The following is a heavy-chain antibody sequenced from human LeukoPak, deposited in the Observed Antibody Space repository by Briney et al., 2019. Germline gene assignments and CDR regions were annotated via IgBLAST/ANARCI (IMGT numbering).Heavy chain of an antibody. CDR1: GFTFSNYA. D-gene: IGHD6-13*01. Sequence: GGSLRLSCAASGFTFSNYAMHWVRQAPGKGLEWVAVISYDGTNKYYADSVKGRFTIPRDNSMNTLFLQMNSLRAEDTAVYYCAGSPKYSSSWYEYFEHWGQGALVTVSS. CDR3: AGSPKYSSSWYEYFEH. V-gene: IGHV3-30*01. J-gene: IGHJ1*01. CDR2: ISYDGTNK.